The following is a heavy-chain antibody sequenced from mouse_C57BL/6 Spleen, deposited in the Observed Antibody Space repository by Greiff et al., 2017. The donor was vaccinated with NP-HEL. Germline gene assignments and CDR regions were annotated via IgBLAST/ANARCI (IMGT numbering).Heavy chain of an antibody. D-gene: IGHD1-1*01. Sequence: EVKLVESGGGLVKPGGSLKLSCAASGFTFSSYTMSWVRQTPEKRLEWVATISGGGGNTYYPDSVKGRFTISRDNAKNTLYLQMSSLRSEDTALYYCATPTVVPGAMDYWGQGTSVTVSS. CDR2: ISGGGGNT. CDR3: ATPTVVPGAMDY. V-gene: IGHV5-9*01. J-gene: IGHJ4*01. CDR1: GFTFSSYT.